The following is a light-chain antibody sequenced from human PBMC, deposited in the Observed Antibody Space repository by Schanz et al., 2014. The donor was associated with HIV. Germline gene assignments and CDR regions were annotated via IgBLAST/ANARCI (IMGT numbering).Light chain of an antibody. V-gene: IGKV3-20*01. Sequence: EIVLTQSPGTLSLSPGERGTLSCRASQSVKSNFIGWYQQKPGQAPRLVIYATSTRAAGIPDRFSGTGSGTDFTLTISRLEPEDFAVYYCQYFGNSGGTFGGGTKVEIK. CDR1: QSVKSNF. J-gene: IGKJ4*01. CDR3: QYFGNSGGT. CDR2: ATS.